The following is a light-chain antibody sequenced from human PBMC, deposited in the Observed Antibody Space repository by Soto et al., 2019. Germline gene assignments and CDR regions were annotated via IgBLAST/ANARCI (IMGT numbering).Light chain of an antibody. CDR3: QQANSFPIT. V-gene: IGKV1-12*01. Sequence: DIQMTQSPSSLSASVGDRFTITCQASQNINNYLNWYQQKPGRAPKLLIYAASSLQSGVPSRFSGSGSGTDFTLTISSLQPEDFATYYCQQANSFPITFGQGTRL. CDR2: AAS. J-gene: IGKJ5*01. CDR1: QNINNY.